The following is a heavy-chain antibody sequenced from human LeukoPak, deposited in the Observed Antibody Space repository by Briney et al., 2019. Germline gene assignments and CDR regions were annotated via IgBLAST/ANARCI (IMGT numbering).Heavy chain of an antibody. D-gene: IGHD3-3*01. J-gene: IGHJ4*02. CDR2: ISYDANIGSNK. CDR3: ARDGGYDFWSGYYQDY. CDR1: GFTFSRYA. V-gene: IGHV3-30-3*01. Sequence: GGSLRLSCAASGFTFSRYAMHWVRQAPGKGLEWVALISYDANIGSNKYYADSVKGRFTISRDNSKNTLYLQMNSLRAEDTAVYYCARDGGYDFWSGYYQDYWGQGTLVTVSS.